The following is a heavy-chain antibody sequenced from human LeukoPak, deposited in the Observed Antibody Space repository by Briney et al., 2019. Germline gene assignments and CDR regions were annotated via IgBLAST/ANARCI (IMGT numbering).Heavy chain of an antibody. J-gene: IGHJ4*02. V-gene: IGHV3-53*01. CDR2: IYGGGST. D-gene: IGHD6-19*01. CDR1: GLSVSSNF. CDR3: ASWPVGWYGEDS. Sequence: GGSLRLSCAATGLSVSSNFMSWVRQAPGKRLEWVSVIYGGGSTYYADSVKGRFTISGDTPKNTLYLQMNSLRVEDTAVYYCASWPVGWYGEDSWGQGTLVTVSS.